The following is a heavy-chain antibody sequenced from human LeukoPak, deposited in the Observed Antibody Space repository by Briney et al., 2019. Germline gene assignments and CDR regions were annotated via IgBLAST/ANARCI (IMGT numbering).Heavy chain of an antibody. CDR1: GFTFTSSS. J-gene: IGHJ3*02. CDR3: AADLAYCGGDCYFDDAFDI. V-gene: IGHV1-58*02. D-gene: IGHD2-21*02. CDR2: IVVGSGTT. Sequence: SLKVSCKASGFTFTSSSMQWVRQARGQRLEGIGWIVVGSGTTNYAQKFQERDAITTDMTTSTAYMELSSLRSEDMDVYYCAADLAYCGGDCYFDDAFDIWGQGTMVTVSS.